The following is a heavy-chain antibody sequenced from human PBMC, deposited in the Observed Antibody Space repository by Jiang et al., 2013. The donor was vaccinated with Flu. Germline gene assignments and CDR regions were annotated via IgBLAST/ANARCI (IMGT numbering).Heavy chain of an antibody. CDR2: IYHSGST. D-gene: IGHD4-17*01. CDR3: AREADGDYGYFDL. J-gene: IGHJ2*01. Sequence: PGKGLEWIGYIYHSGSTYYNPSLKSRVTISVDRSKNQFSLKLSSVTAADTAVYYCAREADGDYGYFDLWGRGTLVTVSS. V-gene: IGHV4-30-2*01.